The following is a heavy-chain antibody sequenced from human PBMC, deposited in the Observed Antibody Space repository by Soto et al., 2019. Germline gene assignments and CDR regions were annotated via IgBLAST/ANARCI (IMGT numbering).Heavy chain of an antibody. D-gene: IGHD3-22*01. V-gene: IGHV3-48*01. J-gene: IGHJ2*01. Sequence: EVQLVESGGGLVQPGGSLRLSCAASGFTFSSYSMNWVRQAPGKGLEWVSYISSSSSTIYYADSVKGRFTISRDNAKNSLYLQMNSLRAEDTALYYCARGPYYYDSSGPWGYFDLCGRCNLVTVSS. CDR1: GFTFSSYS. CDR2: ISSSSSTI. CDR3: ARGPYYYDSSGPWGYFDL.